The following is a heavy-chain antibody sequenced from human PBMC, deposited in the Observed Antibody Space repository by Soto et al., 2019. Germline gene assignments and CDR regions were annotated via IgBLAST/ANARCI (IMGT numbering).Heavy chain of an antibody. Sequence: PGGSLRLSCAASGFTFSSYNMNWVRQAPGKGLEWVSSISSSSSYIYYADSVKGRFTISRDNAKNSLYLQMNSLRAEDTAVYYCARGYTAAPRTSHFDYWGQGTLVTVSS. CDR2: ISSSSSYI. J-gene: IGHJ4*02. CDR3: ARGYTAAPRTSHFDY. V-gene: IGHV3-21*01. D-gene: IGHD6-13*01. CDR1: GFTFSSYN.